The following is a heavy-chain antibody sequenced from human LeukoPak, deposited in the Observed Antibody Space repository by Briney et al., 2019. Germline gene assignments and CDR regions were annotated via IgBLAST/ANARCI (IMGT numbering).Heavy chain of an antibody. CDR1: GGSITNYY. CDR2: IYNTGRT. D-gene: IGHD3-10*01. J-gene: IGHJ4*02. V-gene: IGHV4-59*08. CDR3: ARQGDLAIDY. Sequence: PSETLSLTCCVYGGSITNYYWGWIRQSPGKGLEWIGSIYNTGRTNSNPSLQSRVTMSIDTSKNQFSLKLSSVTAADTAVYYGARQGDLAIDYWGQGTLVTVST.